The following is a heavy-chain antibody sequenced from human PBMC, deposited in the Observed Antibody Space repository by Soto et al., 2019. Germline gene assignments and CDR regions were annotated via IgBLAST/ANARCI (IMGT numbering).Heavy chain of an antibody. Sequence: PGGSLRLSCAASGFTFSSYAMSWVRQAPGKGLEWVSAISGSGGSTYYADSVKGRFTISRDNSKNTLYLQMNSLRAEDTAVYYCAKVSQGWELPTHRGLYYFDYWGQGTLVTVSS. V-gene: IGHV3-23*01. CDR3: AKVSQGWELPTHRGLYYFDY. J-gene: IGHJ4*02. CDR2: ISGSGGST. CDR1: GFTFSSYA. D-gene: IGHD1-26*01.